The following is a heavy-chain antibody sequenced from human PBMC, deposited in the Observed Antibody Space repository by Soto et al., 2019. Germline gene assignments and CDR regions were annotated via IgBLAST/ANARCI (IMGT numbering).Heavy chain of an antibody. CDR1: GFTFSSYA. Sequence: VQLLESGGGLVQPGGSLRLSCAASGFTFSSYAMSWVRQAPGKGLECVSSISSGANTYYTDSVRGRFTICRDNSKNSLYLQMSSLRADDTAIYYCAKASATVKSDGMDVWGQGTTVTVSS. CDR2: ISSGANT. V-gene: IGHV3-23*01. CDR3: AKASATVKSDGMDV. J-gene: IGHJ6*02.